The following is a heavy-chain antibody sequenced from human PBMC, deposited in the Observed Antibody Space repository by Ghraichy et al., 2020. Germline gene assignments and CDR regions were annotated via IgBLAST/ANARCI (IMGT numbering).Heavy chain of an antibody. Sequence: LSLTCAASGFTFSSYWMHWVRQAPGKGLVWVSRINSDGSSTSYADSVKGRFTISRDNAKNTLYLQMNSLRAEDTAVYYCASPHPHYGSGSYYPIGYWGQGTLVTVSS. CDR2: INSDGSST. CDR3: ASPHPHYGSGSYYPIGY. V-gene: IGHV3-74*01. D-gene: IGHD3-10*01. CDR1: GFTFSSYW. J-gene: IGHJ4*02.